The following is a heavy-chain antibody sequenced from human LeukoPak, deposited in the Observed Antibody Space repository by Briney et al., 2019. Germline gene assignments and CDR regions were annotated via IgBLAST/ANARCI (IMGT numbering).Heavy chain of an antibody. CDR2: IKTDGSIT. Sequence: GGSLRLSCAASELSFKTYSMNWLRQSPGKGPVWVSRIKTDGSITDYADSVKGRLTISRDNAKNTLYLHMKSLSAEDTAVYYCVRDFMYTTACTGCWGQGTLVTVSS. CDR1: ELSFKTYS. V-gene: IGHV3-74*01. J-gene: IGHJ4*02. D-gene: IGHD4-11*01. CDR3: VRDFMYTTACTGC.